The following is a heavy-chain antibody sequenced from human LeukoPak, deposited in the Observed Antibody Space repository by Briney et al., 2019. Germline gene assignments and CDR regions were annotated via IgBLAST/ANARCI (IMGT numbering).Heavy chain of an antibody. J-gene: IGHJ4*02. CDR1: GGSISSSSYY. V-gene: IGHV4-39*01. Sequence: SETLSLTCTVSGGSISSSSYYWGWIRQPPGKGLEWIGSIYYSGSTYYNPSLKSRVTISVDTSKNQFSLRLSSVTAADTAVYYYAGLWSGYYDYFDYWGQGTLVTVSS. CDR3: AGLWSGYYDYFDY. D-gene: IGHD3-3*01. CDR2: IYYSGST.